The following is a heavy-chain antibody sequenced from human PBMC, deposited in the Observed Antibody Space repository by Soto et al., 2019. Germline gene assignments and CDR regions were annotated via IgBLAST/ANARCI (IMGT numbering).Heavy chain of an antibody. CDR3: ASYSSGWYRCKGYFDL. V-gene: IGHV1-69*01. J-gene: IGHJ2*01. Sequence: QVQLVQSGAEVKKPGSSVKVSCKASGGTFSSYAISWVRQAPGQGLEWMGGIIPIFGTANYAQKFEGRVTSTADESRSTAYMELSSLRSEDRAVYYGASYSSGWYRCKGYFDLWGRGTLVTVSS. D-gene: IGHD6-19*01. CDR1: GGTFSSYA. CDR2: IIPIFGTA.